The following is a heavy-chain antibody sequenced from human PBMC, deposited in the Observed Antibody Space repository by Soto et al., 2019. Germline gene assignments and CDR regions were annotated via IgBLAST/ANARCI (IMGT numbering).Heavy chain of an antibody. V-gene: IGHV4-59*08. CDR1: GGSISSYY. CDR2: IYYSGST. D-gene: IGHD6-19*01. Sequence: SETLSLTCTVSGGSISSYYWSWIRQPPGKGLEWIGYIYYSGSTNYNPSLKSRVTISVDTSKNQFSLKLSSVTAADTAVYYCARHAGIAVAGIPLNYFDYWGQGTLVSVSS. CDR3: ARHAGIAVAGIPLNYFDY. J-gene: IGHJ4*02.